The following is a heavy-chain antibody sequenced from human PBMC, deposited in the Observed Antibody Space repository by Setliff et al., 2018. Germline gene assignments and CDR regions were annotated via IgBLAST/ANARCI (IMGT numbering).Heavy chain of an antibody. CDR3: ARASRFATIVWKGDYYMDV. V-gene: IGHV7-4-1*02. CDR1: GYSFSTYA. CDR2: INTNTGNP. J-gene: IGHJ6*03. D-gene: IGHD3-16*02. Sequence: ASVKVSCKASGYSFSTYAMSWIRQAPGQGLEWMGWINTNTGNPSYAQGFTGRFVFSLDTSVSAAYLQISSLKPEDTAMYYCARASRFATIVWKGDYYMDVWGKGTTVTVSS.